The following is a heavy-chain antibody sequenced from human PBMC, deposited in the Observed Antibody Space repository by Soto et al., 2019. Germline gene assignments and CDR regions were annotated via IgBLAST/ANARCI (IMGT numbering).Heavy chain of an antibody. Sequence: SQTLSLTCSVSGASVSSGSHYWSWIRQSPGKGLEWIGFIYYSVSTNYNPSLKSRVTISVDTSKNQFSLKVSSVTAADTAVYFCARDPIGCSSSHFFDQWGQGTLVTVSS. CDR3: ARDPIGCSSSHFFDQ. D-gene: IGHD6-6*01. J-gene: IGHJ4*02. V-gene: IGHV4-61*01. CDR1: GASVSSGSHY. CDR2: IYYSVST.